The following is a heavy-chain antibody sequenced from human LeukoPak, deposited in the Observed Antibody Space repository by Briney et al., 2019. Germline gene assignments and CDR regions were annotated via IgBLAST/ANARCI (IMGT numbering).Heavy chain of an antibody. J-gene: IGHJ4*02. Sequence: GESLQISCKASGHSFTNHWIGWVRQMPGKGLEWMGIIYPGDSATRYSPSFEGQVTISADKSISTAYLQWSGLKASDTAMYYCARLENGDYSFLYFDYWGQGTLVTVSS. V-gene: IGHV5-51*01. CDR2: IYPGDSAT. D-gene: IGHD4-17*01. CDR3: ARLENGDYSFLYFDY. CDR1: GHSFTNHW.